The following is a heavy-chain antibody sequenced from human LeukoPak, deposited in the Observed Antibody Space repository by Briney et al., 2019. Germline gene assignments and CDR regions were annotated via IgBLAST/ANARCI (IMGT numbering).Heavy chain of an antibody. CDR1: GGSISSGGYY. Sequence: SQTLSLTCTVSGGSISSGGYYWSCIRQHPGKGLEWIGYIYYSGSTYYNPSLKSRVTISVDTSKNQFSLKLSSVTAADTAVYYCAREFRAYYDSSGYYSGLSFDPWGQGTLVTVSS. J-gene: IGHJ5*02. V-gene: IGHV4-31*03. CDR2: IYYSGST. CDR3: AREFRAYYDSSGYYSGLSFDP. D-gene: IGHD3-22*01.